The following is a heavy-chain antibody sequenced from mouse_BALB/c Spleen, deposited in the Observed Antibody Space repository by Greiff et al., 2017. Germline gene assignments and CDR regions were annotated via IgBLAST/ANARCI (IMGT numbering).Heavy chain of an antibody. D-gene: IGHD2-4*01. J-gene: IGHJ3*01. V-gene: IGHV1S22*01. CDR2: IYPGSGST. CDR3: AKTMITTEGFAY. CDR1: GYTFTSYW. Sequence: LQQPGSELVRPGASVKLSCKASGYTFTSYWMHWVKQRHGQGLEWIGNIYPGSGSTNYDEKFKSKGTLTVDTSSSTAYMHLSSLTSEDSAVYYCAKTMITTEGFAYWGQGTLVTVSA.